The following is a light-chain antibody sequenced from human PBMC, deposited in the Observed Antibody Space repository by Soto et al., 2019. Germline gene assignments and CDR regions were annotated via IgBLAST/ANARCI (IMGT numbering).Light chain of an antibody. Sequence: EKVMTQSPATLSVSPGERATLSCRASQSVSSNLAWYQQKPGQAPRLLIYGASTRATGIPDRFSGSGSGTEFTLTISSLQSEEFEVYYCQQNNDWPLTFGPGTKVDMK. CDR2: GAS. J-gene: IGKJ3*01. V-gene: IGKV3-15*01. CDR1: QSVSSN. CDR3: QQNNDWPLT.